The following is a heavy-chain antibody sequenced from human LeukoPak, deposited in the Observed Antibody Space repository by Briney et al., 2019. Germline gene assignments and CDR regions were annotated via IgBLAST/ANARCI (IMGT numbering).Heavy chain of an antibody. V-gene: IGHV3-66*01. Sequence: GGSLRLSCAASGFTVSSNYMSWVRQAPGKGLEWVSVIYSRGNTYYADSVKGRFIISRDNSKNTLYLQMNSLRAEDTAVYYCARVAYNDPYYYYYMDVWGKGTTVTISS. CDR1: GFTVSSNY. D-gene: IGHD5-24*01. CDR3: ARVAYNDPYYYYYMDV. J-gene: IGHJ6*03. CDR2: IYSRGNT.